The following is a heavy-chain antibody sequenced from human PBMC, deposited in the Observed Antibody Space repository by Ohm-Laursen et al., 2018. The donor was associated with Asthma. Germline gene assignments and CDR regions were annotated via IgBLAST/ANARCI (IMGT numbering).Heavy chain of an antibody. J-gene: IGHJ3*02. D-gene: IGHD2-21*02. Sequence: SLRLSCAASGFTFSPYSMNWVRQAPGKGLEWVSYIGNSGSAIYYADSVKGRFTLSRDNAKNSLYLQMNSLRAEDTAVYYCARRDFSGGDPSAAFDIWGQGTMVTVYS. CDR2: IGNSGSAI. V-gene: IGHV3-11*04. CDR3: ARRDFSGGDPSAAFDI. CDR1: GFTFSPYS.